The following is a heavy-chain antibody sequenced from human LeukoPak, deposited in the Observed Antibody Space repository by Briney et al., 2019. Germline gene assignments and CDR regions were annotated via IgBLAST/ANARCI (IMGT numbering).Heavy chain of an antibody. J-gene: IGHJ4*02. CDR1: GFTFSSYS. V-gene: IGHV3-48*01. Sequence: GALRLSCAASGFTFSSYSMNWVRQAPGKGLEWVSYISSSSSTIYYADSVKGRFTISRDNAKNSLYLQMNSLRAEDTAVYYCASILASMTFWGQGTLVTVSS. CDR2: ISSSSSTI. CDR3: ASILASMTF.